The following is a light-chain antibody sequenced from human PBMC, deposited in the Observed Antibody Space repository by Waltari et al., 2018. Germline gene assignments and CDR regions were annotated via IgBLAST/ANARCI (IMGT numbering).Light chain of an antibody. Sequence: ESVLTQSPGTLSLSPGERVTLSCRASQPIKSSHLAWYQQKAGQAPRLLIYGASSRATGIPDMFSGGGSGTDFTLTINRLQPEDFAVYHCQQYGSSPYTFGQGTKLAIK. J-gene: IGKJ2*01. V-gene: IGKV3-20*01. CDR3: QQYGSSPYT. CDR2: GAS. CDR1: QPIKSSH.